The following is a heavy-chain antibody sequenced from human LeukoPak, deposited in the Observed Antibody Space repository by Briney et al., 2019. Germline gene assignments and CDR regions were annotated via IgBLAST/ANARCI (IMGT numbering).Heavy chain of an antibody. J-gene: IGHJ4*02. V-gene: IGHV4-39*01. CDR3: ARRRMVRGVILFDY. Sequence: SETLSLTCTVSGGSISSTTYYWGWIRQPPGKGLEWIGSIYYSGSTYYNPSLKSRVTISVDTSKNEFSLKLSSGTAADTAVYYCARRRMVRGVILFDYWGQGTLVTVSS. CDR2: IYYSGST. D-gene: IGHD3-10*01. CDR1: GGSISSTTYY.